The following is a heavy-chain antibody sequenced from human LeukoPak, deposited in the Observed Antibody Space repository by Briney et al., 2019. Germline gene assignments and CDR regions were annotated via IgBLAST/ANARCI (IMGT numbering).Heavy chain of an antibody. D-gene: IGHD5-24*01. CDR1: GFTFDDYG. V-gene: IGHV3-20*04. CDR3: ARGVEMATKGYMDV. CDR2: INWNGGST. J-gene: IGHJ6*03. Sequence: GGSLRLSCAASGFTFDDYGMSWVRQAPGKGLEWVSGINWNGGSTGYADSVKGRFTISRDNAKNSLYLQMNSLRAEDTAVYYCARGVEMATKGYMDVWGKGTTVTVSS.